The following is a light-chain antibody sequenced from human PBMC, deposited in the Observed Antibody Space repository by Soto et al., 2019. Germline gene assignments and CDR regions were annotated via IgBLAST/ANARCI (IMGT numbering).Light chain of an antibody. V-gene: IGKV3D-15*01. CDR1: QSVSTN. CDR3: NSYYTFPLYT. CDR2: DAC. J-gene: IGKJ1*01. Sequence: EIVMTQFPATLSESPGERVTLSCRASQSVSTNVSWYQQKPGEAPRLLIFDACAQAVDIPVRFSGSVSSAALPLTISSLQEEAFAEYFCNSYYTFPLYTFGHG.